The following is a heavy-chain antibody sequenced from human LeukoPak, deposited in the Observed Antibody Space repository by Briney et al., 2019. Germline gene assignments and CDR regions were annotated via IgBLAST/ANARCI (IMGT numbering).Heavy chain of an antibody. J-gene: IGHJ6*02. D-gene: IGHD6-13*01. CDR1: GFTFDDYA. CDR3: AKDTGSTRYYYYGMDV. CDR2: ISWNSGSI. V-gene: IGHV3-9*01. Sequence: GGSLRLSCAASGFTFDDYAMHWVRHAPGKGLEWVSGISWNSGSIGYADSVKGRFTISRDNAKNSLYLQMNSLRAEDTALYYCAKDTGSTRYYYYGMDVWGQGTTVTVSS.